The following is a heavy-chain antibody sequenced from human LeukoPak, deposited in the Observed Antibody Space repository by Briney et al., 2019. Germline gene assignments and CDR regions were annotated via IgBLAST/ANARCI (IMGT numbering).Heavy chain of an antibody. V-gene: IGHV4-4*07. D-gene: IGHD5-18*01. Sequence: PSETLSLTCTVSGVSISSYYWSWIRQPAGKGLEWIGRIYTSGSTNYNPSLKSRATMSVDTSKNQFSLKLSSVTAADTAGYYCAADSYGYLAYMDVWGKGTTVTVSS. CDR3: AADSYGYLAYMDV. CDR2: IYTSGST. CDR1: GVSISSYY. J-gene: IGHJ6*03.